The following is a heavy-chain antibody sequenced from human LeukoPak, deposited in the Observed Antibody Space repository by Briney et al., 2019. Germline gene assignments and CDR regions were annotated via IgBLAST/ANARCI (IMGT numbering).Heavy chain of an antibody. Sequence: GGSLRLSCAASGFTFSNYWMHWVRQAPGKGLVWVSRIYTDGSSINYADSVKGRFTISRDNSKNMLYLQMNSLRAEDTAVYYCAKPYYYGSRSYMDYWGQGTLVTVSS. CDR1: GFTFSNYW. J-gene: IGHJ4*02. CDR2: IYTDGSSI. D-gene: IGHD3-10*01. V-gene: IGHV3-74*01. CDR3: AKPYYYGSRSYMDY.